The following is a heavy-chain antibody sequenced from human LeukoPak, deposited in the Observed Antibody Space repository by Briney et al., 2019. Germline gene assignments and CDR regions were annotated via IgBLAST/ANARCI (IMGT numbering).Heavy chain of an antibody. CDR2: ISSSSGYI. J-gene: IGHJ4*02. D-gene: IGHD1-7*01. V-gene: IGHV3-21*01. Sequence: GGSLRLSCAASGLTFSSYSMNWVRQAPGKGLEWVSSISSSSGYIYYADSVKGRFTISRDNAKKSLYLQMNSLRAEDTAVYYCAREENYKVDYWGQGTLVTVSS. CDR1: GLTFSSYS. CDR3: AREENYKVDY.